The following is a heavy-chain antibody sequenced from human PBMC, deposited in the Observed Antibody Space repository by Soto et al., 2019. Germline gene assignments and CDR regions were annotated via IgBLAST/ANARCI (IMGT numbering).Heavy chain of an antibody. J-gene: IGHJ4*02. V-gene: IGHV1-46*01. D-gene: IGHD5-18*01. CDR1: GYTFTSYG. CDR3: ATPGYSYGFFDY. CDR2: INPSGGST. Sequence: ASVKVPCKASGYTFTSYGISWVRQAPGQGLEWMGIINPSGGSTSYAQKFQGRVTMTRDTSTSTVYMELSSLRSEDTAVYYCATPGYSYGFFDYWGQGTLVTVSS.